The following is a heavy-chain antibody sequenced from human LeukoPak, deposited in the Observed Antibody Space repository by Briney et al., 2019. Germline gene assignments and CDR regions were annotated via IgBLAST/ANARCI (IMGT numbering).Heavy chain of an antibody. J-gene: IGHJ6*02. CDR3: ARTNYYDSSGYYFMWRARDYYGMDV. D-gene: IGHD3-22*01. CDR2: IKQDGSEK. V-gene: IGHV3-7*03. CDR1: GFTFSSYW. Sequence: GGSLRLSCAASGFTFSSYWMSWVRQAPGKGLEWVANIKQDGSEKYYVDSVKGRFTISRDNAKNPLYLQMNSLRAEDTAVYYCARTNYYDSSGYYFMWRARDYYGMDVWGQGTTVTVSS.